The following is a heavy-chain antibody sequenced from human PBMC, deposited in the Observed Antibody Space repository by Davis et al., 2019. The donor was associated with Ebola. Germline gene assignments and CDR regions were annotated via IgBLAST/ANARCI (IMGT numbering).Heavy chain of an antibody. J-gene: IGHJ6*02. Sequence: MPGGSLRLSCTVSGGSISSSYWSWIRQPPGKGLEWIGYIYYSESSNYNPSLKSRVTISVDTSKNHFSLKLSSVTAADTAVYYCARHRHYGMDVWGQGTTVTVSS. CDR1: GGSISSSY. CDR2: IYYSESS. V-gene: IGHV4-59*01. CDR3: ARHRHYGMDV.